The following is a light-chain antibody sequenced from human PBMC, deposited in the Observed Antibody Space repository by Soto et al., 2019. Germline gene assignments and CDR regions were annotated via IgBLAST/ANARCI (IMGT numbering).Light chain of an antibody. CDR3: QSYDSSLSGSV. CDR1: SSNIGAGYD. Sequence: QSVLTQPPSVSGAPGQRVTISCTGRSSNIGAGYDVHWYQHLPGTAPKLLIYGNSNRPSGVPDRFSGSKSGTSASLAITGLQAEDEADYYCQSYDSSLSGSVFGRGTKVTVL. V-gene: IGLV1-40*01. CDR2: GNS. J-gene: IGLJ2*01.